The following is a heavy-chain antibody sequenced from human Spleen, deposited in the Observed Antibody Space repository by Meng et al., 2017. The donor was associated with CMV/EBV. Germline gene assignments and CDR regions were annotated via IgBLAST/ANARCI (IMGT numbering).Heavy chain of an antibody. CDR3: VRVVEMATPYFDY. D-gene: IGHD5-24*01. CDR2: INHSGST. V-gene: IGHV4-34*01. Sequence: QVPLQQWGAGLLKPSETLSLTCAVYGGSFSGYYWSWIRQPPGKGLEWIGEINHSGSTNYNPSLKSRVTISVDTSKNQFSLKLSSVTAADTAVYYCVRVVEMATPYFDYWGQGTLVTVSS. J-gene: IGHJ4*02. CDR1: GGSFSGYY.